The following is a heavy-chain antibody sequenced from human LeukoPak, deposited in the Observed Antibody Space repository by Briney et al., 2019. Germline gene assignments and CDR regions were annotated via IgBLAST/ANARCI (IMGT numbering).Heavy chain of an antibody. V-gene: IGHV3-33*01. Sequence: GGSLRLSCAASGFTFSSYGMHWVRQAPGKGLEWVAVIWYDGSNKYYADSVKGRFTISRDESKKSLYLQMNSLETEDTAVYYCARGPTGTTNYHYGMDVWGKGTTVTVSS. CDR1: GFTFSSYG. CDR2: IWYDGSNK. J-gene: IGHJ6*04. D-gene: IGHD1-1*01. CDR3: ARGPTGTTNYHYGMDV.